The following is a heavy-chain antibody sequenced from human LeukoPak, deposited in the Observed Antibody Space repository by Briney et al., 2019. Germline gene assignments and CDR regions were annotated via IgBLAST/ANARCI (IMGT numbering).Heavy chain of an antibody. CDR1: GYTFTGYY. CDR3: ARDVRLPESYGMDV. V-gene: IGHV1-2*04. CDR2: INPNSGGT. Sequence: ASVKVSCKASGYTFTGYYMHWVRQAPGQGLEWMGWINPNSGGTNYAQKFQGWVTMTRDTSISTAYMELSRLRSDDTAVYYCARDVRLPESYGMDVWGQGITVTVSS. J-gene: IGHJ6*02.